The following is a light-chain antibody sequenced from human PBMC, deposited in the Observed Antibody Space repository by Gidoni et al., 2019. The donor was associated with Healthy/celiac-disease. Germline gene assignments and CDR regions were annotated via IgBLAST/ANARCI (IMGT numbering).Light chain of an antibody. J-gene: IGKJ1*01. CDR3: QQYRGT. Sequence: DIQMTQSPSTLSASVGDRVTITCRASQSISSWLAWYQQKPGKAPKLLIYKASSLESGVPSRFSGSGSGTEFTLTISSLQPDDFATYYCQQYRGTFXQXTKVEIK. CDR1: QSISSW. V-gene: IGKV1-5*03. CDR2: KAS.